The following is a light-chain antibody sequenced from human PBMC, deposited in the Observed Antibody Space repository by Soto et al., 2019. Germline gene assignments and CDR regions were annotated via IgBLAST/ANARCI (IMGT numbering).Light chain of an antibody. Sequence: DIEMTQSPSSLSASVGDRVTITCRASQTIASHLNWYQQKPGEAPKLLIYAASSLQSGVPSRFSGTSSGTTFTLIISSLQPEDFATYSCQKYNSAWWTFGQGTKVEIK. CDR3: QKYNSAWWT. CDR1: QTIASH. V-gene: IGKV1-39*01. J-gene: IGKJ1*01. CDR2: AAS.